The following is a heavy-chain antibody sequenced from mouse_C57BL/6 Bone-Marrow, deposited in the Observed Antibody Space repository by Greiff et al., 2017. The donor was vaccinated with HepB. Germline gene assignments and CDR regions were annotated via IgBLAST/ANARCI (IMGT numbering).Heavy chain of an antibody. CDR3: AKTDYYGSSYYFDY. V-gene: IGHV2-5*01. CDR2: IWRGGST. CDR1: GFSLTSYG. J-gene: IGHJ2*01. Sequence: QVQLQQSGPGLVQPSQRLSITCTVSGFSLTSYGVHWVRQSPGKGLEWLGVIWRGGSTDYNAAFMSRLSITKDNSKSQVFFKMNSRQADDTAIYYCAKTDYYGSSYYFDYWGQGTTLTVSS. D-gene: IGHD1-1*01.